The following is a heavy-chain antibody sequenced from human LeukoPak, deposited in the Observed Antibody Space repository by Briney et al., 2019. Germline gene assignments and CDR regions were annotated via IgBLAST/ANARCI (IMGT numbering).Heavy chain of an antibody. CDR1: GFTVSSNY. CDR2: LYRGGNT. Sequence: GGSLRLSCAASGFTVSSNYMSWVRQAPGKGLEWGSLLYRGGNTYYADSAKGRFTISRDNSKNTLYLQMNSLRAEDTAVYYCATSYCSGGSCYPQYFQHWGQGTLVTVSS. J-gene: IGHJ1*01. V-gene: IGHV3-66*02. D-gene: IGHD2-15*01. CDR3: ATSYCSGGSCYPQYFQH.